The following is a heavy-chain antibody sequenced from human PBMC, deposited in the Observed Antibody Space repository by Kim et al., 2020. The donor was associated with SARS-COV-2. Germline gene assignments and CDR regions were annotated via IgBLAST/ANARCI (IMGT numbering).Heavy chain of an antibody. CDR3: ARETKGFHWYFDL. V-gene: IGHV4-34*01. CDR1: GGSFSGYY. J-gene: IGHJ2*01. CDR2: INHSGST. Sequence: SETLSLTCAVYGGSFSGYYWSWIRQPPGKGLEWIGEINHSGSTNYNPSLKSRVTISVDTSKNQFSLKLSSVTAADTAVYYCARETKGFHWYFDLWGRGTLVTVSS.